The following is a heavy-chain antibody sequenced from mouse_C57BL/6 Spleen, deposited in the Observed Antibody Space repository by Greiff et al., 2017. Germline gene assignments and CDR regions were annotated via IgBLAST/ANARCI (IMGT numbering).Heavy chain of an antibody. Sequence: VQLQQSGAELVRPGSSVKLSCKASGYTFTSYWMHWVKQRPIQGLEWIGNIDPSDSETHYNQKFKDKATLTVDKSSSTAYMQLSSLTSEDSAVYYCARGGDYGSSYEYFDVWGTGTTVTVSS. CDR3: ARGGDYGSSYEYFDV. J-gene: IGHJ1*03. CDR2: IDPSDSET. D-gene: IGHD1-1*01. CDR1: GYTFTSYW. V-gene: IGHV1-52*01.